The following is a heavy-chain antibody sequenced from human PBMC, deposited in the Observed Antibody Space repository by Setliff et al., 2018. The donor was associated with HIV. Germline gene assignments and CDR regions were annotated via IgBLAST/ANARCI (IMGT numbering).Heavy chain of an antibody. D-gene: IGHD3-16*01. V-gene: IGHV1-46*01. CDR2: INPGGGST. J-gene: IGHJ6*02. CDR3: ARGWGGQDSYYYGMDV. Sequence: ASVKVSCKASGYTFTSYYMHWVRQAPGQGLEWMGVINPGGGSTTYTQKFQGRVTMTRDTSTSTVYMELSSLRSQDTAMYYCARGWGGQDSYYYGMDVWGQGTTVTVSS. CDR1: GYTFTSYY.